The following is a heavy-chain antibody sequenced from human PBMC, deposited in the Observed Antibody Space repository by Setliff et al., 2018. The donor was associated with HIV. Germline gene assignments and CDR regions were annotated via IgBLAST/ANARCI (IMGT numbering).Heavy chain of an antibody. Sequence: PSETLSLTCGVYGGSFSDYYWSWIRQPPGKGLEWIGEISHSGSTSYNPSLKSRVTMSVDTSKNQFSLKLRSVTAADTAVYYCARRVYYDFWSGYYLSISKWFDPWGQGILVTVSS. CDR3: ARRVYYDFWSGYYLSISKWFDP. CDR2: ISHSGST. D-gene: IGHD3-3*01. J-gene: IGHJ5*02. V-gene: IGHV4-34*01. CDR1: GGSFSDYY.